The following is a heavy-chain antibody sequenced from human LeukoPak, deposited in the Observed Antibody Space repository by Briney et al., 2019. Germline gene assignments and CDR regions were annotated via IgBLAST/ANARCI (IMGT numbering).Heavy chain of an antibody. CDR2: INAGNGNT. V-gene: IGHV1-3*03. J-gene: IGHJ4*02. D-gene: IGHD6-19*01. CDR3: ARAMQSYSSGWYVPVVDY. Sequence: ASVKVSCKASGYTFTSYAMHWVRQAPGQRLEWMGWINAGNGNTKYSQEFQGRVTITRDTSASTAYMELSSLRSEDMAVYYCARAMQSYSSGWYVPVVDYWGQGTLVTVSS. CDR1: GYTFTSYA.